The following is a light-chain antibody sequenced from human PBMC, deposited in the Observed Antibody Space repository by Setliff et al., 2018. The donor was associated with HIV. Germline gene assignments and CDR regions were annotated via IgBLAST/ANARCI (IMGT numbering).Light chain of an antibody. V-gene: IGLV2-14*02. CDR3: SSYTFSSTPYV. Sequence: QSVLTQPASVSGSPGQSITISCTGTSTDIGSYNLVSWYQQNPGKAPKLMIYEVNKRPSGVSSRFSGSKSGNTASLTISGLQADDEADYYCSSYTFSSTPYVFGTGTKVTVL. CDR2: EVN. CDR1: STDIGSYNL. J-gene: IGLJ1*01.